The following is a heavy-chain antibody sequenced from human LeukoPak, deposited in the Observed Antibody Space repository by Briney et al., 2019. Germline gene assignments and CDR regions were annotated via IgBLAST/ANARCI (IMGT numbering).Heavy chain of an antibody. CDR1: GYSFTGYY. D-gene: IGHD2-2*02. J-gene: IGHJ4*02. CDR2: INPNSGAT. V-gene: IGHV1-2*02. Sequence: ASVKVSCKASGYSFTGYYMHWVRQAPGQGPEWMGWINPNSGATKYAQKFQGRVTMTRDTSISTAYMELSRLTSDDTAVYYCARGYCSSTSCYNYDYWGQGTLVTVSS. CDR3: ARGYCSSTSCYNYDY.